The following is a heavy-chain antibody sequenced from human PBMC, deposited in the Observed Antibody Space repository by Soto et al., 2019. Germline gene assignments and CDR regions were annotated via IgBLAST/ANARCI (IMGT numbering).Heavy chain of an antibody. Sequence: QVQLQESGPGLVKPSGTLSLTCAVSSGSISSSNWWSWVRQPPGKGLEWIGEIYHSGSTNYNPSLKSRVTISVDTSKNQCSLKLSSVTAADTAVYYCARDRSYGDYLNAFDIWGQGTMVTVSS. CDR3: ARDRSYGDYLNAFDI. CDR2: IYHSGST. V-gene: IGHV4-4*02. D-gene: IGHD4-17*01. J-gene: IGHJ3*02. CDR1: SGSISSSNW.